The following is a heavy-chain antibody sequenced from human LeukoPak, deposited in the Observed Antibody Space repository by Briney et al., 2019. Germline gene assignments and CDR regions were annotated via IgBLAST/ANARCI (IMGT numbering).Heavy chain of an antibody. Sequence: GGSLRLSCAASGFTFSSYGMHWVRQAPGKVLEWVAVIWYDGSNKYYADSVKGRFTISRDNSKNTLYLQMNSLRAEDTAVYYCARDRVAAAGLFDYWGQGTLVTVSS. D-gene: IGHD6-13*01. CDR2: IWYDGSNK. CDR1: GFTFSSYG. J-gene: IGHJ4*02. V-gene: IGHV3-33*01. CDR3: ARDRVAAAGLFDY.